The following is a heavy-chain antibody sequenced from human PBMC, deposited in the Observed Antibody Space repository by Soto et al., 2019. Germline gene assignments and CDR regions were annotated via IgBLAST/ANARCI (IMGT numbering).Heavy chain of an antibody. V-gene: IGHV3-30-3*01. J-gene: IGHJ4*02. CDR2: ISYDGSDK. D-gene: IGHD3-10*02. CDR1: GFTFSDYS. Sequence: QVQLVESGGDVVQPGGSLRLSCAASGFTFSDYSMHWVRQAPGKGLEWVAVISYDGSDKYFADSVKGRFTISRDNSNNTLFLQMNSLRAEDTAVYYCARDPLGSGRADFDYWGQGTLVTVSS. CDR3: ARDPLGSGRADFDY.